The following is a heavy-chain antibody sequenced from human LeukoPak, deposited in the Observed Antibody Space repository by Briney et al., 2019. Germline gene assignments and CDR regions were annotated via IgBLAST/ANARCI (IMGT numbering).Heavy chain of an antibody. V-gene: IGHV4-59*12. CDR2: IYYSGST. CDR1: GGSISSYY. J-gene: IGHJ4*02. Sequence: SETLSLTCTVSGGSISSYYWSWIRQPPGKGLEWIGYIYYSGSTNYNPSLKSRVTISVDTSKNQFSLKLSSVTAADTAVYYCAREFGGYSSSSQIDYWGQGTLVTVSS. CDR3: AREFGGYSSSSQIDY. D-gene: IGHD6-6*01.